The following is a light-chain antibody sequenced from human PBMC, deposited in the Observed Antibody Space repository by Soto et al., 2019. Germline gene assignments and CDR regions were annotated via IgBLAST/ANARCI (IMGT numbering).Light chain of an antibody. CDR1: SSNIGNNY. CDR3: GTWDSSLSAGRDEV. V-gene: IGLV1-51*01. CDR2: DNN. J-gene: IGLJ2*01. Sequence: QSVLTQPPSVSAAPGQKVTISCSGSSSNIGNNYVSWYQQLPGTAPKLLIYDNNKRPSGIPDRFSGSKSGTSATLGITGLQTGDEADYYCGTWDSSLSAGRDEVFGGGTKLTVL.